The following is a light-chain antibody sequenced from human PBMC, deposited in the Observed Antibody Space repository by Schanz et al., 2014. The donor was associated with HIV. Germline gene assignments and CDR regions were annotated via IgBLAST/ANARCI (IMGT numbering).Light chain of an antibody. CDR3: SSYTSSSTLV. Sequence: QSVLTQPASVSGSPGQSITISCTGTSRDVGGYDYVSWYQQQPGEAPKLIIHDVTNRPSGVSFRFSGSKSGNTASLTISGLQAEDEADYYCSSYTSSSTLVFGGGTKLTVL. V-gene: IGLV2-14*03. J-gene: IGLJ3*02. CDR1: SRDVGGYDY. CDR2: DVT.